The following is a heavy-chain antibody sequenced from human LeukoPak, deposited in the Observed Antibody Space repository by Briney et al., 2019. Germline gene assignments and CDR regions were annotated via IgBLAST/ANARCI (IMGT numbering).Heavy chain of an antibody. D-gene: IGHD6-13*01. V-gene: IGHV4-34*01. Sequence: SETLSLTCAVYGGSFSGYYWSWIRQPPGKGLEWIGEINHSGSTNYNPSLKSRVTISVDTSKNQFSLKLSSVTAADTAVCYCARGSWYRDGYYYGMDVWGKGTTATVSS. CDR1: GGSFSGYY. J-gene: IGHJ6*04. CDR3: ARGSWYRDGYYYGMDV. CDR2: INHSGST.